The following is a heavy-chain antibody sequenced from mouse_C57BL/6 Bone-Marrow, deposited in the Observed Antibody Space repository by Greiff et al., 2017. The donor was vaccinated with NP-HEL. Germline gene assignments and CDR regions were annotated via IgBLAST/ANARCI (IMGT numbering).Heavy chain of an antibody. CDR1: GYSFTDYN. CDR2: INPNYGTT. CDR3: AIGYDGAYYAMDY. D-gene: IGHD2-3*01. Sequence: VHVKQSGPELVKPGASVKISCKASGYSFTDYNMNWVKQSNGKSLEWIGVINPNYGTTSYNQKFKGKATLTVDQSSSTAYMQLNSLTSEDSAVYYCAIGYDGAYYAMDYWGQGTSVTVSS. V-gene: IGHV1-39*01. J-gene: IGHJ4*01.